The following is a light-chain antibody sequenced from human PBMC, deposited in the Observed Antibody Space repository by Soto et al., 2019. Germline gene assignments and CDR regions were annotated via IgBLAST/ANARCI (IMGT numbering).Light chain of an antibody. CDR3: SSYGASTTL. V-gene: IGLV2-14*03. Sequence: QSALTRPASVSGSPGQSITIPCTGTSNDIGVYNYVSWYQQHPGKAPKLLIFDVSYRPSGISDRFSGSKSGNTASLTISGLQLEDEADYYCSSYGASTTLFGGGTQLTVL. CDR2: DVS. J-gene: IGLJ2*01. CDR1: SNDIGVYNY.